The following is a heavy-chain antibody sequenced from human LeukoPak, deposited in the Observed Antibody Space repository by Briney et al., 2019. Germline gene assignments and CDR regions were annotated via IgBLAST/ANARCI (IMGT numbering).Heavy chain of an antibody. D-gene: IGHD3/OR15-3a*01. J-gene: IGHJ3*02. V-gene: IGHV3-23*01. Sequence: GGSLRVSCAASGFTFSNYAMSWVRQAPGKGLEWVSGINGNGGSTYNADSVKGRFTISRDNSKNTLYLQMNSLRAEDTAVYYCAKGGLVHPLHIWGQGTMVTVSS. CDR1: GFTFSNYA. CDR2: INGNGGST. CDR3: AKGGLVHPLHI.